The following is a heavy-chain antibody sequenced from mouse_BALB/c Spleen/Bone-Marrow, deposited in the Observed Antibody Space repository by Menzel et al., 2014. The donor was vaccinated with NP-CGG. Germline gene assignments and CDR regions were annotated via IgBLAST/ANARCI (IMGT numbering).Heavy chain of an antibody. J-gene: IGHJ2*01. Sequence: EVKLEESGGGLVKPGGSLKLSCAASGFTFSSYTMSWVRQTPEKRLEWVATISSGGSYTYYPDSVKGRFTISRDNAKNTLYLQMSSPKSEDTAMYYCTREDTNWDFDYWGQGTTLTVSS. CDR1: GFTFSSYT. CDR2: ISSGGSYT. CDR3: TREDTNWDFDY. V-gene: IGHV5-6-4*01. D-gene: IGHD4-1*01.